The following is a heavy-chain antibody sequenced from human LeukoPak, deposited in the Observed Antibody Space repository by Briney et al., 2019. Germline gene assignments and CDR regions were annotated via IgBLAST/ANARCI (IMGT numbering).Heavy chain of an antibody. J-gene: IGHJ4*02. V-gene: IGHV3-21*01. D-gene: IGHD5-12*01. CDR1: GFTFSSYS. CDR3: ARDGDSGYDSLDLLDY. Sequence: PGGSRRLSCAVSGFTFSSYSMNWVRQAEGNWLEWVSSISSSSSYIYYADSVKGRLTISRDNAKNSLYLQMNSLRAEDTAVYYCARDGDSGYDSLDLLDYWGQGTLVTVSS. CDR2: ISSSSSYI.